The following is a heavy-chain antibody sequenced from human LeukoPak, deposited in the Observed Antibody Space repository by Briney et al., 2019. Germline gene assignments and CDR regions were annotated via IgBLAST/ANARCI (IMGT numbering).Heavy chain of an antibody. D-gene: IGHD3-10*01. V-gene: IGHV1-8*01. J-gene: IGHJ6*02. Sequence: ASVKVSCTASGYTFTSYDINWVRQATGQGLEWMGWMNPNSGNTGYAQKFQGRVTMTRNTSISTAYMELSSLRSEDTAVYYCARRITMVRGVIIVYYGMDVWGQGTTVTVSS. CDR1: GYTFTSYD. CDR3: ARRITMVRGVIIVYYGMDV. CDR2: MNPNSGNT.